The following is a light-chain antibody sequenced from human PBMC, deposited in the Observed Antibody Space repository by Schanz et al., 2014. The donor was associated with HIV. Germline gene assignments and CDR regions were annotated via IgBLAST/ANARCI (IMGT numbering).Light chain of an antibody. CDR2: AAS. V-gene: IGKV1-27*01. CDR1: QDIGNS. CDR3: QQYYSYPRT. J-gene: IGKJ1*01. Sequence: DIQMTPSPSTLSASVGDRVTITCRARQDIGNSLAWYQQHPGKVPKLLIYAASTLHSGVPSRFTGSGSGTDFSLTISSLQPEDFATYYCQQYYSYPRTFGQGTKVEIK.